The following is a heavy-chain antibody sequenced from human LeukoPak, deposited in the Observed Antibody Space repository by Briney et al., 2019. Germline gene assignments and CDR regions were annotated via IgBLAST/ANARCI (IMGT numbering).Heavy chain of an antibody. CDR3: ARHVIAVADDDYYYYMDV. Sequence: GESLKISCKGSGYRFTSYWIGWVRQMPGKGLEWMGIIYPGDSDTRYSPSFQGQITISVDKSISTAYVQWSSLKASDTAMYYCARHVIAVADDDYYYYMDVWGKGTTVTISS. D-gene: IGHD6-19*01. CDR1: GYRFTSYW. V-gene: IGHV5-51*01. CDR2: IYPGDSDT. J-gene: IGHJ6*03.